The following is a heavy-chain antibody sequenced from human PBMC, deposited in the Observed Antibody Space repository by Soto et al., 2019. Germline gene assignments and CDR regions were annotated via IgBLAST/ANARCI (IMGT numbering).Heavy chain of an antibody. D-gene: IGHD3-10*01. V-gene: IGHV4-59*01. CDR2: IYYSGST. J-gene: IGHJ4*02. CDR3: ARGPPFGY. Sequence: SETLSLTCAVSGASLSSYYWSWIRQPPGKGLEWIGYIYYSGSTNYNPSLKSRVTISVDTSKNQFSLKLSSVTAADTAVYYCARGPPFGYWGQGTLVTVSS. CDR1: GASLSSYY.